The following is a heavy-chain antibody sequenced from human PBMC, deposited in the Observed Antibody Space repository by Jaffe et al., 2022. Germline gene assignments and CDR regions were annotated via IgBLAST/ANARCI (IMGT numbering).Heavy chain of an antibody. Sequence: QVQLVESGGGVVQPGGSLRLSCAASGFTFSSYGMHWVRQAPGKGLEWVAFIRYDGSNKYYADSVKGRFTISRDNSKNTLYLQMNSLRAEDTAVYYCAKDRLSYFDYWGQGTLVTVSS. CDR3: AKDRLSYFDY. CDR1: GFTFSSYG. J-gene: IGHJ4*02. V-gene: IGHV3-30*02. CDR2: IRYDGSNK.